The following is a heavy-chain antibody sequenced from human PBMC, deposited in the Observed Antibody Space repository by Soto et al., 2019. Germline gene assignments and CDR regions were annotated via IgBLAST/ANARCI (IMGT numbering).Heavy chain of an antibody. CDR1: GDSISSSVW. CDR3: ARKAWVRFDY. J-gene: IGHJ4*02. CDR2: VFHTGDT. Sequence: TLSLTCAVSGDSISSSVWWTWVRQPPGKGLEWIGEVFHTGDTYFNPSLRSRVAMSVDKSTNEFSLKVTSVTAADTAIYYCARKAWVRFDYWGQGALVTVSS. D-gene: IGHD7-27*01. V-gene: IGHV4-4*02.